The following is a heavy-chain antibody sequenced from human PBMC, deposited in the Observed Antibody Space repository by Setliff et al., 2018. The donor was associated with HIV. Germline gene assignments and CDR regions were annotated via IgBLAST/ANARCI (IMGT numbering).Heavy chain of an antibody. D-gene: IGHD4-17*01. CDR3: ARAALTSVTTGFLDWYFDL. CDR1: GASISSGGYY. CDR2: IYYSGST. J-gene: IGHJ2*01. V-gene: IGHV4-31*02. Sequence: SETLSLTCTVSGASISSGGYYWRWIRQHPGKGLEWIAYIYYSGSTYYNPSLKSRVTISVDTSKNHFSLKLSSVTAADTAVYYCARAALTSVTTGFLDWYFDLWGRGTLVTVSS.